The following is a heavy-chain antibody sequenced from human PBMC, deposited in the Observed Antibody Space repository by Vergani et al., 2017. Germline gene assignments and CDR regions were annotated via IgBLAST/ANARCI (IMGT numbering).Heavy chain of an antibody. CDR1: GYSFTSYW. J-gene: IGHJ5*02. D-gene: IGHD2-15*01. Sequence: EVQLVQSGAEVKKPGESLKISCKGSGYSFTSYWISWVRQMPGKGLEWMGRIDPSDSYTNYSPSFQGHVTISADKSISTAYLQWSSLKASDTAMYYCATTGEVVAASVNWFDPWGQGTLVTVSS. V-gene: IGHV5-10-1*01. CDR2: IDPSDSYT. CDR3: ATTGEVVAASVNWFDP.